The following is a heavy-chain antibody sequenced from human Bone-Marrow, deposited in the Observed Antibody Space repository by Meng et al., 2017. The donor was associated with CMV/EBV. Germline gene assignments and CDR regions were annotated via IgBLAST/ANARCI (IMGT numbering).Heavy chain of an antibody. J-gene: IGHJ6*02. CDR3: ARSSGVLVARKFFYYGMDV. D-gene: IGHD4/OR15-4a*01. V-gene: IGHV4-34*01. CDR2: IKNTGIG. Sequence: SETLSLTCAVYNESVNTYHWSWIRQPPGKGLEWIGEIKNTGIGNYNPSLKSRVTISVDTSKNQFSLRLSSVTAADTAAYYCARSSGVLVARKFFYYGMDVWGQGTTVTVSS. CDR1: NESVNTYH.